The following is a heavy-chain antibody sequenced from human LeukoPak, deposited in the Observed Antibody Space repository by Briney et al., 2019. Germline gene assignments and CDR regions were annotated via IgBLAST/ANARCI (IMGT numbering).Heavy chain of an antibody. Sequence: GRSLRLSCTASGFTFGDYAMSWFRQAPGKGLEWVGFIRSKAYGGTTEYAASVKGRFTISRDDSKSIAYLQMNSLKTEDTAVYYCISGGYSGYVTFDYWGQGGLVAVCS. CDR2: IRSKAYGGTT. CDR1: GFTFGDYA. V-gene: IGHV3-49*03. J-gene: IGHJ4*02. CDR3: ISGGYSGYVTFDY. D-gene: IGHD5-12*01.